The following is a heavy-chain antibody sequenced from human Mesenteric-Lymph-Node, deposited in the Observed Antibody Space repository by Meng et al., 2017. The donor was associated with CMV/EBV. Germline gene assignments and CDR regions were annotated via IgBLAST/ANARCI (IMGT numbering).Heavy chain of an antibody. D-gene: IGHD2-2*01. J-gene: IGHJ4*02. CDR1: GGSISSYY. CDR3: AGTLVAPAASRGADY. V-gene: IGHV4-59*01. Sequence: SETLSLTCTISGGSISSYYWSWIRQSPGKGLEWIGYIYDSGSTNYNDSLKSRVTISLDTSKNQFSLKLRSVTTADTAVYFCAGTLVAPAASRGADYWGQGTLVTVSS. CDR2: IYDSGST.